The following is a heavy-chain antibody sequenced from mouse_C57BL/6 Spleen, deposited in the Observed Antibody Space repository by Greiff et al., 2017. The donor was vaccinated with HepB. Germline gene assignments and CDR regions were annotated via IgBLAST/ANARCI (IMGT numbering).Heavy chain of an antibody. Sequence: EVKLVESGGGLVKPGGSLKLSCAASGFTFSSYAMSWVRQTPEKRLEWVATISDGGSYTYYPDNVKGRFTISRDNAKNNLYLQMSHLKSEDTAMYYCARDGGNYNAMDYWGQGTSVTVSS. V-gene: IGHV5-4*01. J-gene: IGHJ4*01. CDR3: ARDGGNYNAMDY. CDR1: GFTFSSYA. CDR2: ISDGGSYT. D-gene: IGHD2-1*01.